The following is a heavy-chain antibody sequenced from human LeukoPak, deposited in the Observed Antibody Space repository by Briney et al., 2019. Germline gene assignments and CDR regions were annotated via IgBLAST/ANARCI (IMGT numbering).Heavy chain of an antibody. J-gene: IGHJ4*02. CDR2: ISSSSSYI. V-gene: IGHV3-21*01. Sequence: GGPLRLSCAASGFTFSSYSMNWVRQAPGKGLEWVSSISSSSSYIYYADSVKGRFTISRDNAKNSLYLQMNSLRAEDTAVYYCARAISGWYVNFNYWAQGTLVTVSS. D-gene: IGHD6-19*01. CDR1: GFTFSSYS. CDR3: ARAISGWYVNFNY.